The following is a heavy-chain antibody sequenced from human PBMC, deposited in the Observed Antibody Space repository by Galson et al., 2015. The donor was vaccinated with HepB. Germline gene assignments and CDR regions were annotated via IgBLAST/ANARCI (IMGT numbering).Heavy chain of an antibody. CDR1: GFTFSDYY. Sequence: SLRLSCAASGFTFSDYYMSWIRQAPGKGLGWVSYISSSSSYTNYADSVKGRFTISRDNAKNSLYLQMNSLRAEDTAVYYCARFRYCSSTSCYRMGYNWFDPWGQGTLVTVSS. V-gene: IGHV3-11*06. CDR3: ARFRYCSSTSCYRMGYNWFDP. J-gene: IGHJ5*02. CDR2: ISSSSSYT. D-gene: IGHD2-2*02.